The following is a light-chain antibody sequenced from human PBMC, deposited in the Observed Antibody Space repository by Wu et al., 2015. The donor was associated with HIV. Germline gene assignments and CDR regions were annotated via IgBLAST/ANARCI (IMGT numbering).Light chain of an antibody. CDR1: QTINTW. Sequence: DMQMTQSPSTLSASVGDRVTITCRASQTINTWLAWYQQKPGKAPKLLIYKASTLESGVPSRFSGSGSGTEFTLTITSLQPDDFATYYCQQYVRYWTFGQGTKGGNE. CDR2: KAS. J-gene: IGKJ1*01. V-gene: IGKV1-5*03. CDR3: QQYVRYWT.